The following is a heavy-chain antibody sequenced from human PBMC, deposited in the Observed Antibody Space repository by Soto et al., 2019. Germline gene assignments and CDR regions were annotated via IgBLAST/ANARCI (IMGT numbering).Heavy chain of an antibody. CDR3: ARHAMTTVTHYYYYGMDV. D-gene: IGHD4-4*01. V-gene: IGHV5-51*01. Sequence: GEPLKISCKGSGYSFTSYWIGWVRQMPGKGLEWMGIIYPGDSDTRYSPSFQGQVTISADKSISTAYLQWSSLKASDTAMYYCARHAMTTVTHYYYYGMDVWGQGTTVTVSS. J-gene: IGHJ6*02. CDR2: IYPGDSDT. CDR1: GYSFTSYW.